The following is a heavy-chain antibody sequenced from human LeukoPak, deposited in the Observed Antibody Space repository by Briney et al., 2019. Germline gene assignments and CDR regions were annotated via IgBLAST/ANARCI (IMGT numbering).Heavy chain of an antibody. CDR1: GYRFTSCD. CDR2: MNPNSGNT. D-gene: IGHD3-10*01. Sequence: ASVKVNCKCAGYRFTSCDFDWLRLAKGPGNEWIGWMNPNSGNTGYAQKFQGRVTMTRNTSISTAYMELSSLRSEDTAVYYCARVRLPSYYFDYWGQGTLVTVSS. V-gene: IGHV1-8*01. J-gene: IGHJ4*02. CDR3: ARVRLPSYYFDY.